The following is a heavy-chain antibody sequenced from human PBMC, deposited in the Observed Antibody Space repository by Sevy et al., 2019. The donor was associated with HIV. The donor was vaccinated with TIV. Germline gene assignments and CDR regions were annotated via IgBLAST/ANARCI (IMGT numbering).Heavy chain of an antibody. CDR3: VRAIQSEGSF. J-gene: IGHJ4*02. CDR1: GFSLETYW. Sequence: GGSLRLSCAASGFSLETYWMNWVRQAPGKPLEWVANIKEDDTVKYYVDSVKGRFTICRDNGRNLVYLVMNNLRVEDTALYYCVRAIQSEGSFWGQGTLVTVSS. D-gene: IGHD2-2*02. V-gene: IGHV3-7*04. CDR2: IKEDDTVK.